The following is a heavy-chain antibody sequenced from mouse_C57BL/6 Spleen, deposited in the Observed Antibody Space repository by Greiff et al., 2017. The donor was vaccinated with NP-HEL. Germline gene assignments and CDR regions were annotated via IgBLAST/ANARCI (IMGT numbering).Heavy chain of an antibody. Sequence: VQLKQSGAELVKPGASVKLSCTASGFNIKDYYMHWVKQRTEQGLEWIGRIDPEDGETKYAPKFQGKATITADTSSNTAYLQTSSLTSEDTAVYCCALNDGYCRLDYLGQGTTLTVSS. CDR1: GFNIKDYY. V-gene: IGHV14-2*01. D-gene: IGHD2-3*01. J-gene: IGHJ2*01. CDR2: IDPEDGET. CDR3: ALNDGYCRLDY.